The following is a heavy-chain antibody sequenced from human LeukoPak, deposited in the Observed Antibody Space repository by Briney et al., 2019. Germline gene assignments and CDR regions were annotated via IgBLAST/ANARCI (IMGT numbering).Heavy chain of an antibody. CDR2: IRSKTEGGTI. V-gene: IGHV3-15*01. Sequence: KSGGSLRLSCAASGFTFGNAWMSWVRQAAGKGLEWVGRIRSKTEGGTIDYAAPVKGRFTISRDDSKNTLYLQMSSLKTEDTAVYYCAKGFRGVVTQTFDYWGQGTLVTVSS. CDR3: AKGFRGVVTQTFDY. J-gene: IGHJ4*02. CDR1: GFTFGNAW. D-gene: IGHD2-21*02.